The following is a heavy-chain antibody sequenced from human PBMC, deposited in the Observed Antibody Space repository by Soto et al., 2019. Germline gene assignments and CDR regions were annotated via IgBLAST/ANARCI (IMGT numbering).Heavy chain of an antibody. V-gene: IGHV3-23*01. Sequence: GGSLRLSCAASGFTFSSYAMSWVRQAPGKGLEWVSAISGSGGSTYYADSVKGRFTISRDNSKNTLYLQMNSLRAEDTAVYYCAKQSGSHLKYYFDYWGQGTLVTVSP. D-gene: IGHD6-25*01. J-gene: IGHJ4*02. CDR1: GFTFSSYA. CDR2: ISGSGGST. CDR3: AKQSGSHLKYYFDY.